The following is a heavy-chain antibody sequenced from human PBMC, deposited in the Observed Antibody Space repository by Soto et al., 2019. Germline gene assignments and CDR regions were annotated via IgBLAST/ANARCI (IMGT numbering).Heavy chain of an antibody. Sequence: PGESLKISCKGSGYSFTSYWIAWVRQMPGKGLEWMGIIYPGDSDTRYSPSFQGQVTISADKSISTAYLQWSSLKASDTAMYYCARRVAARQPDSPNYYSGMDVWGQGTTVTV. CDR1: GYSFTSYW. V-gene: IGHV5-51*01. CDR3: ARRVAARQPDSPNYYSGMDV. D-gene: IGHD6-6*01. J-gene: IGHJ6*02. CDR2: IYPGDSDT.